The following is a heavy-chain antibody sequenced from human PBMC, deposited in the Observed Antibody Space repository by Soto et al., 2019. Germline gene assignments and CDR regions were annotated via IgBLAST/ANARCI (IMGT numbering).Heavy chain of an antibody. D-gene: IGHD2-15*01. J-gene: IGHJ4*02. CDR1: GGTFSSYA. CDR3: ARVHCSGGSCYSIDY. Sequence: GASVKVSCKASGGTFSSYAISWVRQAPGQGLEWMGGIIPIFGSTSYAQKFQGRVTMTRDTSTSTVYMELSSLRSEDTAVYYCARVHCSGGSCYSIDYWGQGTLVTVSS. V-gene: IGHV1-69*05. CDR2: IIPIFGST.